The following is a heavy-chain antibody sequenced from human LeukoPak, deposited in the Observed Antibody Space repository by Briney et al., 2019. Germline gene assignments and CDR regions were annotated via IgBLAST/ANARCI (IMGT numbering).Heavy chain of an antibody. D-gene: IGHD4-17*01. CDR3: ASAVTSTEGY. Sequence: GDSLSFFCGASGFRLRSYWMTWVLQAPAKGLEWVASINQDGSGKFYVDSVKGRFTISRDNAQKSLYLEMNSLRAEDTAFYYCASAVTSTEGYWGQGTLVTVSS. CDR1: GFRLRSYW. CDR2: INQDGSGK. V-gene: IGHV3-7*03. J-gene: IGHJ4*02.